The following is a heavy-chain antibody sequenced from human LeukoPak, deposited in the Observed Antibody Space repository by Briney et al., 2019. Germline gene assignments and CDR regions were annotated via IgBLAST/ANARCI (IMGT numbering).Heavy chain of an antibody. CDR2: ISSSSSYI. D-gene: IGHD3-22*01. V-gene: IGHV3-21*04. CDR3: AKGDLGAYDSSGPKGNYFDY. CDR1: GFTFSSYS. J-gene: IGHJ4*02. Sequence: GGSLRLSCAASGFTFSSYSMNWVRQAPGKGLEWVSSISSSSSYIYYADSVKGRFTISRDNSKNTLYLQMNSLRAEDTAVYYCAKGDLGAYDSSGPKGNYFDYWGQGTLVTVSS.